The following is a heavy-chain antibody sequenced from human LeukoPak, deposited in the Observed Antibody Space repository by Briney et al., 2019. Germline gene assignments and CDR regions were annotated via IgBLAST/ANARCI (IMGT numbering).Heavy chain of an antibody. Sequence: SETLSLTCTVSGGSISSGSYYWSWIRQPAGKGLEWIGRIYTSGSTNYNPSLKSRVTISVDTSKNQFSLKLSSVTAADTAVYYCARGLNYDFWSGFSWGDWGRGILVSVSS. CDR1: GGSISSGSYY. J-gene: IGHJ4*02. V-gene: IGHV4-61*02. CDR2: IYTSGST. D-gene: IGHD3-3*01. CDR3: ARGLNYDFWSGFSWGD.